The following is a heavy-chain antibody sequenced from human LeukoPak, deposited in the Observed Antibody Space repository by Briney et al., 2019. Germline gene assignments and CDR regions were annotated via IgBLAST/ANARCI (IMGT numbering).Heavy chain of an antibody. D-gene: IGHD3-22*01. V-gene: IGHV4-59*01. Sequence: SETLSLTCTVSGCSISSYYWSWIRQPPGKGLEWIGYIYYSGSTNYNPSLKSRVTISVETSKNQFSLKLSSVTAADTAVYYCARDRLKGSRHYYYYGMDVWGKGTTVTVSS. CDR2: IYYSGST. CDR1: GCSISSYY. CDR3: ARDRLKGSRHYYYYGMDV. J-gene: IGHJ6*04.